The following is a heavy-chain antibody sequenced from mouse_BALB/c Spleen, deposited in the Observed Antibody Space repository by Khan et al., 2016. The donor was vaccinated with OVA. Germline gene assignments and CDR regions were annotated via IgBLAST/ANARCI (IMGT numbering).Heavy chain of an antibody. Sequence: VQLKQSGAELVKPGASVKLSCTASGFTIKDTYMHWVKQRPEQGLEWIGRIDPANGNSKYDPKFQGKATITPDTSSNTAYLQLSSLTSEDTAVYYCARDYWDVFAYWGQGTLVTVSA. CDR2: IDPANGNS. J-gene: IGHJ3*01. CDR3: ARDYWDVFAY. V-gene: IGHV14-3*02. D-gene: IGHD4-1*01. CDR1: GFTIKDTY.